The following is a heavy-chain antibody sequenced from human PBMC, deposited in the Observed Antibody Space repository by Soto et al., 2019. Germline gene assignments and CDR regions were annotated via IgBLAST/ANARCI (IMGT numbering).Heavy chain of an antibody. CDR2: IIPIFGTA. V-gene: IGHV1-69*01. J-gene: IGHJ4*02. Sequence: QVQLVQSGAEVKKPGSSVKVSCKASGGTFSSYAISWVRQAPGQGLEWMGGIIPIFGTANYAQKFQGRVTITADESTSTDYMELSSLRSEDTAVYYCARVGEGSSSSYFDYWGQGTLVTVSS. CDR3: ARVGEGSSSSYFDY. D-gene: IGHD6-6*01. CDR1: GGTFSSYA.